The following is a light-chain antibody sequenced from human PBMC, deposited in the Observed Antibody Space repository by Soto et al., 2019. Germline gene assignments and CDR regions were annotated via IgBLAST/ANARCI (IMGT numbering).Light chain of an antibody. CDR2: GAS. Sequence: ENVLTQFLGTLSLSPGDRATVSCRASQSVSSSYLAWYQQKPGQAPRLLIYGASSRATGIPDRFSGSGSGTDFSLTISRLEPEDFAVYYCQQYGVSPRTFGQGTKVDIK. CDR3: QQYGVSPRT. CDR1: QSVSSSY. V-gene: IGKV3-20*01. J-gene: IGKJ1*01.